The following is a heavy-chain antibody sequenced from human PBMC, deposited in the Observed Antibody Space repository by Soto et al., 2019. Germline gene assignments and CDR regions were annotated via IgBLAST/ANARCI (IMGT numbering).Heavy chain of an antibody. CDR2: IIPIFGTA. J-gene: IGHJ6*02. CDR3: AGGGYSGYHYDSDYYGLDV. CDR1: GSTFSNYA. Sequence: QVQLVQSGAEVKKPGSSVKVSCKASGSTFSNYALTWVRQAPGHGLEWMGGIIPIFGTANYAQKFQGRVTITAAKSTSTDYMELGSLRSEDTDVYFCAGGGYSGYHYDSDYYGLDVWGQGTTVTVSS. D-gene: IGHD5-12*01. V-gene: IGHV1-69*06.